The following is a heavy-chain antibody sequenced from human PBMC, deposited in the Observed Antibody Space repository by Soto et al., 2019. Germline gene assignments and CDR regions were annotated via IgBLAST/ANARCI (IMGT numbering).Heavy chain of an antibody. V-gene: IGHV4-34*01. Sequence: SETLSLTCAVYGGSFSGYYWSWIRQPPGKGLEWIGEINHSGSTNYNPSLKSRVTISVDTSKNQFSLKLSSVTAADTAVYYYARVSQRDYYDSSGYYFDYWGQGTLVTVSS. J-gene: IGHJ4*02. CDR2: INHSGST. CDR1: GGSFSGYY. D-gene: IGHD3-22*01. CDR3: ARVSQRDYYDSSGYYFDY.